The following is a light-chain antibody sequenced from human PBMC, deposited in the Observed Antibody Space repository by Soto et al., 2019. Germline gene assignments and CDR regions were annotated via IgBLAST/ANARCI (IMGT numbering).Light chain of an antibody. CDR2: AAS. V-gene: IGKV1-39*01. CDR1: QSISSY. Sequence: DIQMTQSPSSLSASVGDRVTITFRASQSISSYLNWYQQKPGKAPKLLIYAASSLQSGVPSRFSASGSGTEFTLTISSLQPDDLETYYCQQYISYPYTFGQGTK. J-gene: IGKJ2*01. CDR3: QQYISYPYT.